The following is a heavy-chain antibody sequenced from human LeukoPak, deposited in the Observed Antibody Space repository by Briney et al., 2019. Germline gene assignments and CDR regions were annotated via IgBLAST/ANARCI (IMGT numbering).Heavy chain of an antibody. CDR1: GGTFSSYT. CDR3: ARDFGRVLYCSGGSCYPRHYGMDV. J-gene: IGHJ6*02. D-gene: IGHD2-15*01. Sequence: GASVTVSCKASGGTFSSYTISWVRQAPGQGLEWMGRIIPILGIANYAQKFQGRVTITADKSTSTAYMELSSLRSEDTAVYYCARDFGRVLYCSGGSCYPRHYGMDVWGQGTTVTVSS. CDR2: IIPILGIA. V-gene: IGHV1-69*04.